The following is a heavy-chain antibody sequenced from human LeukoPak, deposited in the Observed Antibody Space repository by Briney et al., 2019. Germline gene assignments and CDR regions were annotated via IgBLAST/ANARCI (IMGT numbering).Heavy chain of an antibody. CDR3: AKFRTNSQLWRPLDAFDI. CDR2: ISGSGGST. V-gene: IGHV3-23*01. J-gene: IGHJ3*02. Sequence: GGSLRLSCAASGFTFSSYAISWVRQAPGKGLEWVSAISGSGGSTYYADSVKGRFTISRDNSKNTLYLQMNSLRAEDTAVYYCAKFRTNSQLWRPLDAFDIWGQGTMVTVSS. CDR1: GFTFSSYA. D-gene: IGHD5-18*01.